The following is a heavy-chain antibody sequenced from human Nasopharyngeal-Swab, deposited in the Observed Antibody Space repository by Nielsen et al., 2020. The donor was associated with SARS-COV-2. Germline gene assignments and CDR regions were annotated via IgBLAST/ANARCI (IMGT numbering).Heavy chain of an antibody. CDR2: ISAYNGNT. D-gene: IGHD6-6*01. CDR1: GYTFTSYG. V-gene: IGHV1-18*01. Sequence: ASVKVSCKASGYTFTSYGISWVRQAPGQGLEWMGWISAYNGNTNYAQKLQGRVTMTTDTSTSTAYMELRSLRSDDTAVYYCARDCSSSPPGYHYYYYGMDVWGQGTTVTVSS. J-gene: IGHJ6*02. CDR3: ARDCSSSPPGYHYYYYGMDV.